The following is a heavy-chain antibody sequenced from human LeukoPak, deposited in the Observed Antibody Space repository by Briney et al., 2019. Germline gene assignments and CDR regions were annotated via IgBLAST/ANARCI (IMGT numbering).Heavy chain of an antibody. J-gene: IGHJ6*02. Sequence: QPGGSLRLSCGASGFPSSNYDMHWVRQAPGKGLDWVSAIDTVGNTYYSGSVKGRFTISRENAQNSLFLQMNSLRDGDTALYYCIRIRTREHQYGMDVWGQGTTVTVSS. CDR3: IRIRTREHQYGMDV. D-gene: IGHD1-26*01. V-gene: IGHV3-13*01. CDR2: IDTVGNT. CDR1: GFPSSNYD.